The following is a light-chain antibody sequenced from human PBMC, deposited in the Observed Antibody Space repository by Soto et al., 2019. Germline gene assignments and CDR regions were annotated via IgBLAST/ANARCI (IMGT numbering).Light chain of an antibody. V-gene: IGKV1-39*01. CDR1: QSISSY. Sequence: DIQMTQSPSSLSESVGDRVTITCRASQSISSYLNWYQQKPGKAPKLLIYAASSLQSGVPSRFSGSGSGTDFTLTISSLQPEDFATYYCQQSYSTLWTFGQGTKLEIK. CDR3: QQSYSTLWT. CDR2: AAS. J-gene: IGKJ2*01.